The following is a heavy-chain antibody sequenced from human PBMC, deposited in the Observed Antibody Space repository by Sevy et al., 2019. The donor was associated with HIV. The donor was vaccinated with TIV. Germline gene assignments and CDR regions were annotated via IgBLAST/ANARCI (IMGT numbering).Heavy chain of an antibody. CDR1: RFSFSSCG. J-gene: IGHJ4*02. CDR3: ARDPSGSYYNSYYFDY. CDR2: IWYDGSNK. Sequence: GGSLRLSCAASRFSFSSCGMHWVRQAPGKGLEWVAVIWYDGSNKYYANSVKGRFTVSRDNSKNTRYLQMNSLRAEDTAVYYCARDPSGSYYNSYYFDYWGQGTLVTVSS. V-gene: IGHV3-33*01. D-gene: IGHD3-10*01.